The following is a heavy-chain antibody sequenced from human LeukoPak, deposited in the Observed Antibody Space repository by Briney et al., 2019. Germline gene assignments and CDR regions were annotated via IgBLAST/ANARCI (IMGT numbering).Heavy chain of an antibody. J-gene: IGHJ6*02. CDR1: GFTVSSTY. CDR2: IYSIGST. V-gene: IGHV3-66*01. D-gene: IGHD3-9*01. CDR3: VGRRSYYDVLTGYSTNFNGMDV. Sequence: GVSLRLSCAASGFTVSSTYLSWIRQAPGKGLEWVSVIYSIGSTYYADSVKGRFTISRDNSKNTLYLQMNSLRAEDTGVYYCVGRRSYYDVLTGYSTNFNGMDVWGQGTTVIVSS.